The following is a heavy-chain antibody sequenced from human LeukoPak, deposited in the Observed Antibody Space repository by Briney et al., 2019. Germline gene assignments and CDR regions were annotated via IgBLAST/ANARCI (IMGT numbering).Heavy chain of an antibody. CDR3: ARVRRPYCSSTSCYGRGWFDP. D-gene: IGHD2-2*01. CDR1: GGSFSGYY. Sequence: SETLSLTCAVYGGSFSGYYWSWIRQPPGKGLEWIGEINHSGSTNYNPSLKSRVTISVDTSKNQFSLKLSSVTAADTAVYYCARVRRPYCSSTSCYGRGWFDPWGQGTLATVSS. V-gene: IGHV4-34*01. J-gene: IGHJ5*02. CDR2: INHSGST.